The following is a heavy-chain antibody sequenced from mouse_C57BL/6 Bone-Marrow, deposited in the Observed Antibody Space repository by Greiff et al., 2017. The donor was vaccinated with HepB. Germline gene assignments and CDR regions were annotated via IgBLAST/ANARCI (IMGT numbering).Heavy chain of an antibody. CDR3: ARERGYGNFYYFDY. Sequence: QVQLKESGPGLVQPSQSLSITCTVSGFSLTSYGVHWVRQSPGKGLEWLGVIWSGGSTDYNAAFISRLSISKDNSKSQVFFKMNRLQADDTAIYYCARERGYGNFYYFDYWGQGTTLTVSS. CDR1: GFSLTSYG. CDR2: IWSGGST. V-gene: IGHV2-2*01. D-gene: IGHD2-1*01. J-gene: IGHJ2*01.